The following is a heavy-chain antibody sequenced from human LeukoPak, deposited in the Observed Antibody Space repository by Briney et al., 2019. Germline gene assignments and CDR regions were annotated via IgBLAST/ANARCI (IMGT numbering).Heavy chain of an antibody. V-gene: IGHV3-21*01. CDR3: ARGFRPAAIPNWFDP. CDR1: GFTFSSYS. D-gene: IGHD2-2*02. CDR2: ISSSSSYI. J-gene: IGHJ5*02. Sequence: GGSLRLSCAASGFTFSSYSMNWVRQAPGKGLEWVSSISSSSSYIYYADSVKGRFTISRDNAKNSLYLQMNSLRAEDTAVYYCARGFRPAAIPNWFDPWGQGTLVTVSS.